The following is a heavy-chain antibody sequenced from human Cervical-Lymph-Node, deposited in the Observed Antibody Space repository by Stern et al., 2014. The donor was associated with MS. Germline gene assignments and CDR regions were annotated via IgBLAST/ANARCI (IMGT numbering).Heavy chain of an antibody. J-gene: IGHJ4*02. V-gene: IGHV3-30*04. CDR1: GFTFSSYA. Sequence: VQLVESGGGVVQPGRSLRLSCAASGFTFSSYAMHWVRQAPGKGLEWVAVISSDGSNKYYADYVKGRFTIYRDTSTTPLYLQMNSLRTEDTAVYYCARSDTCFDYWGQGTLVTVSS. CDR3: ARSDTCFDY. CDR2: ISSDGSNK. D-gene: IGHD3-16*01.